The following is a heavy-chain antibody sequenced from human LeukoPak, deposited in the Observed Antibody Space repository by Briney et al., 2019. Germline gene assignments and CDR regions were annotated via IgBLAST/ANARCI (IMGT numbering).Heavy chain of an antibody. V-gene: IGHV4-59*01. Sequence: SETLSLTCTVSGGSISNYYWIWIRQPPGKGLEWIGDIYNSGRTNYNPSLKSRVHISVEPSRNQFSLKLRSVTAADTAVYYCARPQTMGSSSPLGYWGQGTLVTVSS. D-gene: IGHD2-2*01. CDR3: ARPQTMGSSSPLGY. CDR2: IYNSGRT. J-gene: IGHJ4*02. CDR1: GGSISNYY.